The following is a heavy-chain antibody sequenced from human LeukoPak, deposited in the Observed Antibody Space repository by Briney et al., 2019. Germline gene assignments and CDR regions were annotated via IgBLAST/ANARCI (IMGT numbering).Heavy chain of an antibody. Sequence: PGGSLRLSCAASGFTFSSYWMSWVRQAPGKGLEWVANIKQDGSERYYVDSVKGRFTISRDNAKNSLYLQMNSLRAEDTAVYYCASFGYSYGYTSYYFDYWGQGTLVTVSS. CDR2: IKQDGSER. J-gene: IGHJ4*02. CDR1: GFTFSSYW. D-gene: IGHD5-18*01. CDR3: ASFGYSYGYTSYYFDY. V-gene: IGHV3-7*01.